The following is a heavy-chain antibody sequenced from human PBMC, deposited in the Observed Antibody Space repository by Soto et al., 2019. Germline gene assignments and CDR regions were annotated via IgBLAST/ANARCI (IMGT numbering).Heavy chain of an antibody. J-gene: IGHJ5*02. Sequence: PGGSLTLACVTSAFSLTSCSMSWVRQTPGKGLEWVSALSRSVGATYYADSVKGRFTISRDTSTNTLYLQMSNLSAEDTAIYYCAKGEMATIRNSFDPWGQGTLVTVSS. CDR1: AFSLTSCS. V-gene: IGHV3-23*01. D-gene: IGHD5-12*01. CDR3: AKGEMATIRNSFDP. CDR2: LSRSVGAT.